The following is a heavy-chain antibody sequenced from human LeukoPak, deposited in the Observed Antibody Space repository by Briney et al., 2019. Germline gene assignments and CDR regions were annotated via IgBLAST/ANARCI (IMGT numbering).Heavy chain of an antibody. Sequence: GGSLRLSCTTSGFSFTGYWMSWVRQAPGKGLEWVASIKQDGSDKYYVDSVKGRFAISRDNTKNSVFLQMNSLRAEDTAVYYCARPMTWFGESPVDNWGQGTLVTVSS. D-gene: IGHD3-10*01. V-gene: IGHV3-7*01. CDR2: IKQDGSDK. CDR3: ARPMTWFGESPVDN. CDR1: GFSFTGYW. J-gene: IGHJ4*02.